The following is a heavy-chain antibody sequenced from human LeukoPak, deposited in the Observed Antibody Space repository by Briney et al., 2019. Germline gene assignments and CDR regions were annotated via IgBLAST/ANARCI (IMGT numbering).Heavy chain of an antibody. V-gene: IGHV6-1*01. J-gene: IGHJ6*03. CDR2: TYYRSKWYN. Sequence: PSQTLSLTCAISGDSVSSNSAAWNWIRQSPSRGLEWLGRTYYRSKWYNDYAVSVKSRITINPDTSKNQFSLQLNSVTPEDTAVYYCARGSRLGIVVSPNYYYYYMDVWGKGTTVTVSS. D-gene: IGHD3-22*01. CDR1: GDSVSSNSAA. CDR3: ARGSRLGIVVSPNYYYYYMDV.